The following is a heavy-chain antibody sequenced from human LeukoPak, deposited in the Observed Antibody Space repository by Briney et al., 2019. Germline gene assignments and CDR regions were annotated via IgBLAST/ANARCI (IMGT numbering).Heavy chain of an antibody. V-gene: IGHV1-24*01. CDR1: GYPLTELS. CDR3: ATDYALAGNFDY. Sequence: ASVKVSCKVSGYPLTELSMHWVRQAPGKGLEWMGGFDPEDGETIYAQKFQGRVTMTEDTSTDTAYMELSSLRSEDTAVYYCATDYALAGNFDYWGQGTLVTVSS. CDR2: FDPEDGET. D-gene: IGHD4-17*01. J-gene: IGHJ4*02.